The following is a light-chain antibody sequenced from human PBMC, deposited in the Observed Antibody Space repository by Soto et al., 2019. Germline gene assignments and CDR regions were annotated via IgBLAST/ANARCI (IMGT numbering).Light chain of an antibody. Sequence: DIQMTQSPSTLSASVGDRVTITCRASQSSSSWLAWYQQKPGKAPKLLIYDASSLESGVPPRFSGSGSGTEFSHTISSLQPHDFATYYCQQYNSYSPGTFGQWTQLEIK. J-gene: IGKJ2*01. CDR1: QSSSSW. CDR2: DAS. CDR3: QQYNSYSPGT. V-gene: IGKV1-5*01.